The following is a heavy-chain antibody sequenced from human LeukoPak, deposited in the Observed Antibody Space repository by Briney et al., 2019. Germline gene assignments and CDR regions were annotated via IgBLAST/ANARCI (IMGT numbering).Heavy chain of an antibody. J-gene: IGHJ4*02. CDR1: GFTFDDSG. CDR3: ARNVTDCSSGSCYKMDH. V-gene: IGHV3-20*04. D-gene: IGHD2-15*01. Sequence: GGSLRLSCAASGFTFDDSGMSWVRQAPGKGLEWVSGINWNGGSTGYADSVKGRFTISRDNAKNSLYLQMNSLRVEDTALYYCARNVTDCSSGSCYKMDHWGQGTLVTVSS. CDR2: INWNGGST.